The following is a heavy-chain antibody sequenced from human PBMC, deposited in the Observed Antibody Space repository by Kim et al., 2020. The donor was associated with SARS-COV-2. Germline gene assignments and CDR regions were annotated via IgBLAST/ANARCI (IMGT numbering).Heavy chain of an antibody. CDR3: ARGGSSGWHIDY. D-gene: IGHD6-19*01. CDR2: IYYSGST. Sequence: SETLSLTCTVSGGSISSYYWSWIRQPPGKGLEWIGYIYYSGSTNYNPSLKSRVTISVDTSKNQFSLKLSSVTAADTAVYYCARGGSSGWHIDYWGQGTLVTVSS. CDR1: GGSISSYY. J-gene: IGHJ4*02. V-gene: IGHV4-59*13.